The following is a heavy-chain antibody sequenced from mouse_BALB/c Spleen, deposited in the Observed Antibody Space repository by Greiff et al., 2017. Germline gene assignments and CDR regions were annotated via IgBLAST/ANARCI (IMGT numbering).Heavy chain of an antibody. Sequence: VQLQESGPGLVKPSQSLSLTCTVTGYSITSDYAWNWIRQFPGNKLEWMGYISYSGSTSYNPSLKSRISITRDTSKNQFFLQLNSVTTEDTATYYCARSYRLDYWGQGTTLTVSS. CDR3: ARSYRLDY. V-gene: IGHV3-2*02. CDR2: ISYSGST. CDR1: GYSITSDYA. D-gene: IGHD2-14*01. J-gene: IGHJ2*01.